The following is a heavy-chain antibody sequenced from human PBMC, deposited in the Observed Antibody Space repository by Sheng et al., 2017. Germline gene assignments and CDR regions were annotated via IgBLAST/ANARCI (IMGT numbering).Heavy chain of an antibody. V-gene: IGHV3-21*06. CDR2: ISSSSSSI. J-gene: IGHJ4*02. D-gene: IGHD4-17*01. Sequence: EVQLVESGGALVQPGGSLTLSCGASGFTISGYSIGWVRQAPGKGLEWVSSISSSSSSIYYADSVRGQFTISRDNTKDSVYLQMNSLRAEDTAVYYCARPLYGDYVGSDYWGQGTLVTVSS. CDR1: GFTISGYS. CDR3: ARPLYGDYVGSDY.